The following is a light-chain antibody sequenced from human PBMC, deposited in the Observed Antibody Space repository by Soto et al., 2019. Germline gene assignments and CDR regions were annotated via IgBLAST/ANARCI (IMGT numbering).Light chain of an antibody. CDR2: GNS. J-gene: IGLJ1*01. CDR1: SSNIGAGYD. V-gene: IGLV1-40*01. Sequence: QSVLTQPPSVSGAPGQRVTISCTGSSSNIGAGYDVHWYQQLPGTAPNLLIYGNSNRPSGVPDRFSGSKSGTSASLAITGLQAEDEADYYCQSYDSSLSGNDVFGTGTKLTFL. CDR3: QSYDSSLSGNDV.